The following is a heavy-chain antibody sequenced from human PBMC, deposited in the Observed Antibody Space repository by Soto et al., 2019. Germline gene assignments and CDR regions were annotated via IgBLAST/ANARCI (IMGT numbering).Heavy chain of an antibody. CDR2: IYYSGTT. CDR1: GGSVSNGDYY. V-gene: IGHV4-30-4*01. CDR3: AAGPDTSNLDY. J-gene: IGHJ4*01. Sequence: QVQLQESGPGLVKPSQTLSLTCTVSGGSVSNGDYYCTWIRQPPGKGLEWIGYIYYSGTTYYNPSLKSRVNISLDRSKNQFSLNLNSVPAADTAVSYFAAGPDTSNLDYCGHGSLVIVSS. D-gene: IGHD4-4*01.